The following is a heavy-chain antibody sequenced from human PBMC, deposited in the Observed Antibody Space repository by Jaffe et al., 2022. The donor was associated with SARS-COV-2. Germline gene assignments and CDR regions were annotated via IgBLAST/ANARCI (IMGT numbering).Heavy chain of an antibody. D-gene: IGHD3-22*01. V-gene: IGHV4-31*03. CDR3: ARVGDPYYYDSSGYGLAAFDI. CDR2: IYYSGST. J-gene: IGHJ3*02. Sequence: QVQLQESGPGLVKPSQTLSLTCTVSGGSISSGGYYWSWIRQHPGKGLEWIGYIYYSGSTYYNPSLKSRVTISVDTSKNQFSLKLSSVTAADTAVYYCARVGDPYYYDSSGYGLAAFDIWGQGTMVTVSS. CDR1: GGSISSGGYY.